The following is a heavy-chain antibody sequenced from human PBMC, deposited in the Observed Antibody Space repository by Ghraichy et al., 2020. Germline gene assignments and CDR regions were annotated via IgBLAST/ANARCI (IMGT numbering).Heavy chain of an antibody. V-gene: IGHV4-59*08. CDR2: IYYSGST. D-gene: IGHD5-12*01. Sequence: SETLSLTCTVSGGSISSYYWSWIRQPPGKGLEWIGYIYYSGSTNYNPSLKSRVTISVDTSKNQFSLKLSSVTAADTAVYYCATSYDPGDNWFDPWGQGTLVTVSS. CDR3: ATSYDPGDNWFDP. CDR1: GGSISSYY. J-gene: IGHJ5*02.